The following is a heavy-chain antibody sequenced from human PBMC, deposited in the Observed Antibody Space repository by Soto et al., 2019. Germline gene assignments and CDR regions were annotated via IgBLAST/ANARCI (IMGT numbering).Heavy chain of an antibody. V-gene: IGHV1-45*02. CDR2: ITPFNGNT. J-gene: IGHJ6*01. CDR3: ASPLERQGPSYYGMDV. Sequence: QMQLVQSGAEVKKTGSSVKVSCKSSGYTFTYRYLHWVRQAPGQALEWIGWITPFNGNTNYAQSFQDRGTITRERSVSTSYMELSSLTSEDTAVYYCASPLERQGPSYYGMDVWGQGTTVTVSS. D-gene: IGHD1-1*01. CDR1: GYTFTYRY.